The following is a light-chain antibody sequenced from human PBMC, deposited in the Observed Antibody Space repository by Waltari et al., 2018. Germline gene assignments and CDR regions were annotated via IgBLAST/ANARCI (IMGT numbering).Light chain of an antibody. Sequence: SYVLTQPPSVSVAPGQTASITCGGNNIGSKSVHWYQQRPGQAPALAVYGDSDRPSGIPGPFSGGNCGNTATLTSSRVEAGDEADYYCQLWDLSSDPPLFGGGTKLTVL. CDR3: QLWDLSSDPPL. CDR2: GDS. CDR1: NIGSKS. V-gene: IGLV3-21*02. J-gene: IGLJ2*01.